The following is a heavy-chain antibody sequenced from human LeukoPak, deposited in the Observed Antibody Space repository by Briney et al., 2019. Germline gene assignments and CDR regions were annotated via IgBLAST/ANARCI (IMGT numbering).Heavy chain of an antibody. CDR2: ISGSGGST. V-gene: IGHV3-23*01. CDR3: ARGKQLWSTLGD. J-gene: IGHJ4*02. D-gene: IGHD5-18*01. Sequence: GGSLRLSCAASGFTFSSYAMSWVRQAPGKGLEWVSAISGSGGSTYYADSVKGRFTISRDNSKNTLYVQMNSLRAEDTAVYYCARGKQLWSTLGDWGQGTLVTVSS. CDR1: GFTFSSYA.